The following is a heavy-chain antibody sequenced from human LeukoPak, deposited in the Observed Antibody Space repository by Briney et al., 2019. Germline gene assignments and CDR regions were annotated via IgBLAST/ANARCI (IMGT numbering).Heavy chain of an antibody. CDR2: INPNSGGT. V-gene: IGHV1-2*02. CDR1: GNTFTGYY. D-gene: IGHD1-20*01. CDR3: ARGAVTGTTSPPDY. Sequence: ASVKVSCKASGNTFTGYYIHWVRQAPGQGLEWMGWINPNSGGTNSAQQFQGRVTMTRDTSISTAFMELSSLTSDDTAVYYCARGAVTGTTSPPDYWGQGTLVTVSS. J-gene: IGHJ4*02.